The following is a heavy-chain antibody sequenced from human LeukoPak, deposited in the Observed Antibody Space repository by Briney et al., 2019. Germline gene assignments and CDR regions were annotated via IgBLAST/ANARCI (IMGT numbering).Heavy chain of an antibody. D-gene: IGHD6-13*01. CDR2: INQDGSEK. J-gene: IGHJ4*02. CDR1: GFTFSSYW. Sequence: GGSLRLSCAASGFTFSSYWMTWGRQAPGKGLDWLANINQDGSEKYYVDSVKGRFTISTDNAKNSLYLQMNSLRAEDTAVYYCARDGLPAAGDYWGQGTLVTVSS. V-gene: IGHV3-7*01. CDR3: ARDGLPAAGDY.